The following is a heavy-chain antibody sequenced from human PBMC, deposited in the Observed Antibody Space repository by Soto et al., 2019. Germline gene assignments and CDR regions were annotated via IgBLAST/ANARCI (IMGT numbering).Heavy chain of an antibody. Sequence: PSETLSLTCAVYGGSFSGYYWSWIRQPPGKGLEWIGEINHSGSTNYNPSLKSRVTISVDTSKNQFSLKLSSVTAADTAVYYCARLGRSGYTRREYYFDYWGQGTLVTVSS. J-gene: IGHJ4*02. D-gene: IGHD3-9*01. CDR2: INHSGST. V-gene: IGHV4-34*01. CDR1: GGSFSGYY. CDR3: ARLGRSGYTRREYYFDY.